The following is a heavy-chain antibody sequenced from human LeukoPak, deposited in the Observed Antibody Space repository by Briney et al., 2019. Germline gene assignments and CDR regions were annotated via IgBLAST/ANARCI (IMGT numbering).Heavy chain of an antibody. J-gene: IGHJ4*02. CDR2: IYTSGST. CDR1: GVSISSYY. D-gene: IGHD3-22*01. V-gene: IGHV4-4*07. CDR3: ARHYYDTSGYYYHRFDY. Sequence: SETLSLTCNVSGVSISSYYWSCIRQPAGKGLEWIGRIYTSGSTNYNPSLKSRVTMSVDTSKNQFSLKLSSVTAADTAVYYCARHYYDTSGYYYHRFDYWGQGILVTVSS.